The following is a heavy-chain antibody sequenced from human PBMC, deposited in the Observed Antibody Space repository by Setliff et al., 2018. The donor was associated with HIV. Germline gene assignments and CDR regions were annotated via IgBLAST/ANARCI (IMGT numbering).Heavy chain of an antibody. J-gene: IGHJ6*03. CDR2: VYSTGST. D-gene: IGHD7-27*01. CDR3: ASTSMGMTRKPIWYYHMDV. V-gene: IGHV4-59*11. CDR1: GGSIENLY. Sequence: SETLSLTCNVSGGSIENLYWTWIRQPSGRGLEWIGYVYSTGSTKYNPPLKSRATMSDDTSKNQISLTLTSVSAADTAVYYCASTSMGMTRKPIWYYHMDVWGHGITVTVS.